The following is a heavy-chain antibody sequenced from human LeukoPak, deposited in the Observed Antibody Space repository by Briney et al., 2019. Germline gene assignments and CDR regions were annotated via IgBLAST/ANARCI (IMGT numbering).Heavy chain of an antibody. V-gene: IGHV3-11*01. CDR1: GFTFSDYY. D-gene: IGHD5-18*01. CDR3: ARSIRGYSYGYLFIDV. CDR2: ISSSGNTI. Sequence: PGGSLRLSCAASGFTFSDYYMSWIRQAPGKGLEWVSYISSSGNTIYYADSVQGRFTISRDNAKRSLYLQMSSLRAEDTAVYYCARSIRGYSYGYLFIDVWGKGTTVTVSS. J-gene: IGHJ6*04.